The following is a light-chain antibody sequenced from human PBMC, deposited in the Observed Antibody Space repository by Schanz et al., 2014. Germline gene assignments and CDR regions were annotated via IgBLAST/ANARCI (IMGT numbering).Light chain of an antibody. CDR2: GAS. CDR3: HQYINSPFT. J-gene: IGKJ3*01. CDR1: QSVSIN. V-gene: IGKV3-15*01. Sequence: ETVMTQSPATLSVSPAERATLSCRASQSVSINVAWYQQRPGQAPRLLIYGASTRATGIPARFSGSGSGTEFTFTISRLEPEDIAVYYCHQYINSPFTFGPGTKLDLK.